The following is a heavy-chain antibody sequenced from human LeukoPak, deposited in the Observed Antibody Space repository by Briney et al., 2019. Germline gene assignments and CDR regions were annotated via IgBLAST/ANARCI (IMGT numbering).Heavy chain of an antibody. V-gene: IGHV3-21*01. Sequence: GGSLRLPCAASGFTFSIYTINWVRQAPGKGLEWVSSISSSSSYIYYADSVKGRLTISRDNAKNSLYLQMNSLRAEDTAVYYCARGDGRGSYKDYYFDYWGQGTLVTVSS. CDR2: ISSSSSYI. CDR1: GFTFSIYT. J-gene: IGHJ4*02. CDR3: ARGDGRGSYKDYYFDY. D-gene: IGHD1-26*01.